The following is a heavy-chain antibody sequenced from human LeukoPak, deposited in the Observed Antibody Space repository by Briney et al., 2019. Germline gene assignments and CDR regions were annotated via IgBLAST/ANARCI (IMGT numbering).Heavy chain of an antibody. CDR3: AKTRYRNWFEP. D-gene: IGHD4-11*01. Sequence: SETLSLTCAVYGGSFSGYYWTWIRQPPGKGLEWIGEINHSGSTNYNPPLKRRVTISVDTSKNQFSLRLRSVTAADTAVYYCAKTRYRNWFEPWGQGTLVTVSS. V-gene: IGHV4-34*01. CDR1: GGSFSGYY. J-gene: IGHJ5*02. CDR2: INHSGST.